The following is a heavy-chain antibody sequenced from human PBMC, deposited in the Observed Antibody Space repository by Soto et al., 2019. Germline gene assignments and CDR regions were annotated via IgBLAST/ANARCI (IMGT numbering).Heavy chain of an antibody. D-gene: IGHD2-15*01. CDR2: INQSGTT. V-gene: IGHV4-34*01. J-gene: IGHJ4*02. CDR1: DGYFNNDY. Sequence: PSVTMSVTCAVDDGYFNNDYCSWVRKPPGKGPEWIGEINQSGTTNYNPSLKSRVALSVDTSKNQCSLKLRSLTAADSAIYYCATRKGQGLYYFAQWAQGSLVTVPQ. CDR3: ATRKGQGLYYFAQ.